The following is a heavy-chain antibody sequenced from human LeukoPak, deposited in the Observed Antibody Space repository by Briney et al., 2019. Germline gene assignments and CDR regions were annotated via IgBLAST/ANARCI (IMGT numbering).Heavy chain of an antibody. CDR2: IYHSGST. CDR1: GYSISSGYY. D-gene: IGHD2-21*02. V-gene: IGHV4-38-2*02. J-gene: IGHJ4*02. CDR3: ARGAYCGGDCFPSGPRV. Sequence: PSETLSLTCTVSGYSISSGYYWGWIRQPPGKGLEWIGSIYHSGSTYYNPSLKSRVTISVDTSKNQFSLKLSSATAADTAVYYCARGAYCGGDCFPSGPRVWGQGTLVTVSS.